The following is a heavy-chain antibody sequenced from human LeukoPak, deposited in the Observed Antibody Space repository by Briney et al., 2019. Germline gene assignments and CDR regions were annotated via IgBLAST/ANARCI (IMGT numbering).Heavy chain of an antibody. Sequence: SETLSLTCAVYGGSFSGYYWSWIRQPPGKGLEWIGEISHSGSTTNYNPSLKSRVTISVDTSKNQFSLKQSSVTAADTAVYYCASLSVATIGFDYWGQGTLVTVSS. D-gene: IGHD5-24*01. CDR1: GGSFSGYY. J-gene: IGHJ4*02. V-gene: IGHV4-34*01. CDR2: ISHSGSTT. CDR3: ASLSVATIGFDY.